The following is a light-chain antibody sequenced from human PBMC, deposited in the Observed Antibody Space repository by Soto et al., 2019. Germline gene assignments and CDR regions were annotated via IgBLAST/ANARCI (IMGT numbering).Light chain of an antibody. CDR1: SSNIGADYE. V-gene: IGLV1-40*01. Sequence: QSVLTQPPSVSGAPGQRVTISCTGGSSNIGADYEVHWYQQLPGTAPKLLIYGNTNRPSGVPDRFSGSKSGSSAYLAITGLQAEDEAEDYCQSYDSTLKGCVFGTGTKLTVL. CDR3: QSYDSTLKGCV. CDR2: GNT. J-gene: IGLJ1*01.